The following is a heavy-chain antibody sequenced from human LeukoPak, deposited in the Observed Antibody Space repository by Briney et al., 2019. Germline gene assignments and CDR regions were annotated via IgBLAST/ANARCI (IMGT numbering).Heavy chain of an antibody. D-gene: IGHD2/OR15-2a*01. CDR2: INHSGST. Sequence: SETLSLTCAVYGGSFSGYYWSWIRQPPGEGLEWIGEINHSGSTNYNPSLKSRVTISVDTSKNQFSLKLSSVTAADTAVYYCARGGFNMDAFDIWGQGTMVTVSS. CDR1: GGSFSGYY. V-gene: IGHV4-34*01. CDR3: ARGGFNMDAFDI. J-gene: IGHJ3*02.